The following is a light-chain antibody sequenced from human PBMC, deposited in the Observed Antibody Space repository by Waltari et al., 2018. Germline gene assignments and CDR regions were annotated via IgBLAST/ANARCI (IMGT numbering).Light chain of an antibody. CDR2: GAS. Sequence: EIVLTQSPGTLSLSPGERVTLSCRASQSISSNYLAWYQQKPGQAPRLLLYGASNRATGIPNRFSGSGSGTAFSLTVSRLGPEDFAVYYCLQYGSSPWTFGRGTKVEIK. CDR3: LQYGSSPWT. CDR1: QSISSNY. J-gene: IGKJ1*01. V-gene: IGKV3-20*01.